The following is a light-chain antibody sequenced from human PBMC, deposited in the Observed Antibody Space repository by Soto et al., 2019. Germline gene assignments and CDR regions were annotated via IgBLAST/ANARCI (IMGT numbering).Light chain of an antibody. J-gene: IGKJ1*01. CDR1: QSISSW. CDR3: QQYNDNWT. V-gene: IGKV1-5*03. Sequence: DIQMTQSPSTLSASVGDRVTITCRASQSISSWLAWYQQKPGKAPKLLIYKASTLESGVPSRFSGSGSGTEFTLAISSLQPDDSANYYCQQYNDNWTFGQGTKVE. CDR2: KAS.